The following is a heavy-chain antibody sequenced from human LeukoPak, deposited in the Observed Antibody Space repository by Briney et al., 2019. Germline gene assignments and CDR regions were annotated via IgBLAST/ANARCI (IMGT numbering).Heavy chain of an antibody. V-gene: IGHV4-31*03. CDR3: ARDGFKGYDAFDI. J-gene: IGHJ3*02. D-gene: IGHD3-10*01. CDR2: IYYSGST. CDR1: GGSISSGGYY. Sequence: PSETLSLTCTVSGGSISSGGYYWSWIRQHPGKGLEWIGYIYYSGSTYYNPSLKSRVTISVGTSKNQFSLKLSSVTAADTAVYYCARDGFKGYDAFDIWGQGTMVTVSS.